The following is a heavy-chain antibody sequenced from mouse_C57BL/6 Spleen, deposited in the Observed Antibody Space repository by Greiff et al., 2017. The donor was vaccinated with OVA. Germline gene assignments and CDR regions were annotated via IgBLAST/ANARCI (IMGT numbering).Heavy chain of an antibody. CDR3: ARRHGSSDDDY. D-gene: IGHD1-1*01. CDR1: GYAFSSYW. V-gene: IGHV1-80*01. CDR2: IYPGDGDT. J-gene: IGHJ2*01. Sequence: VQLQQSGAELVKPGASVKISCKASGYAFSSYWMNWVKQRPGKGLEWIGQIYPGDGDTNYNGKFKGKATLTADNSSSTAYMQLSSLTSEDSAVYYCARRHGSSDDDYWGQGTTLTVSS.